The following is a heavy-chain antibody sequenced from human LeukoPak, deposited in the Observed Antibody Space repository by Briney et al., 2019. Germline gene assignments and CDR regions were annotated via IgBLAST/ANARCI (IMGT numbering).Heavy chain of an antibody. CDR3: ARDRAIRLEYSSSAGIGRSWFDP. CDR2: INPSGGST. Sequence: ASVKVSCKASGYTFTSYYMHWVRQAPGQGLEWMGKINPSGGSTTYAQKFQGRVTMTGDMSTSTVYMELSSLRSEDTAVYSCARDRAIRLEYSSSAGIGRSWFDPWGQGTLVTVSS. V-gene: IGHV1-46*01. J-gene: IGHJ5*02. CDR1: GYTFTSYY. D-gene: IGHD6-6*01.